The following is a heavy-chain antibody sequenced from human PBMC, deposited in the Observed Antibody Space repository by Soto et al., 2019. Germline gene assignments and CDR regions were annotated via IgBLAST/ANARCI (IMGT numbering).Heavy chain of an antibody. V-gene: IGHV3-30*03. CDR3: ASAPPLPIDY. CDR2: ISYDGSNK. Sequence: GSLSIFCAAAGLSFSSYGMPWVRQAPGKGLEWVAVISYDGSNKYYADSVKGRFTISRENSKNTLYLQMNSLRAEDTAVYYCASAPPLPIDYWGQGTLVTVSS. J-gene: IGHJ4*02. CDR1: GLSFSSYG.